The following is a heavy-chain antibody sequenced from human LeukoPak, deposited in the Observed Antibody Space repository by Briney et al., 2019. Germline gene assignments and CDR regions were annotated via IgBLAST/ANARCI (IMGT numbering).Heavy chain of an antibody. V-gene: IGHV1-2*02. CDR3: TREARVGNWFDP. J-gene: IGHJ5*02. Sequence: GASVKVSCRASGYTFTDYYIHWVRQAPGQGLEWMGWISPDNGGTNYAQKFQGRVTMTRDTSIRTVYMDLSRLRSDDTAVFYCTREARVGNWFDPWGQGTQVTVSS. CDR1: GYTFTDYY. D-gene: IGHD2-2*01. CDR2: ISPDNGGT.